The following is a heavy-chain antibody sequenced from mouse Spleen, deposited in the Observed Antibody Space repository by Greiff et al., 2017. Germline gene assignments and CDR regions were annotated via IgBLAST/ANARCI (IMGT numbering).Heavy chain of an antibody. CDR3: ASYGNFLFAY. CDR1: GFTFSDYG. Sequence: EVKVVESGGGLVKPGGSLKLSCAASGFTFSDYGMHWVRQAPEKGLEWVAYISSGSSTIYYADTVKGRFTISRDNAKNTLFLQMTSLRSEDTAMYYCASYGNFLFAYWGQGTLVTVSA. J-gene: IGHJ3*01. V-gene: IGHV5-17*01. D-gene: IGHD2-1*01. CDR2: ISSGSSTI.